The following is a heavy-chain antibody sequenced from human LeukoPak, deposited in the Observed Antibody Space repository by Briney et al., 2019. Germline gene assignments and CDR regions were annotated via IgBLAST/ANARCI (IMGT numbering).Heavy chain of an antibody. J-gene: IGHJ6*02. CDR1: GFTFSSYW. CDR2: INSDGSST. V-gene: IGHV3-74*01. CDR3: ARGYSGYELYYYGMDV. Sequence: PGGSLRLSCAASGFTFSSYWMHWVRQAPGKGLVWVSRINSDGSSTSYADSVKGRFTISRDNAKNTLYLQMNSLRAEDTAVYYCARGYSGYELYYYGMDVWGQGTTVTVSS. D-gene: IGHD5-12*01.